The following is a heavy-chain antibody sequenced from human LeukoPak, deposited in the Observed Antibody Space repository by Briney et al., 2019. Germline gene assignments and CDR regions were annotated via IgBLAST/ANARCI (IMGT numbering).Heavy chain of an antibody. Sequence: GGSLRLSCAASGLIVSSNYMSWVRQAPGKGLEWVSAISGSGGSTYYADSVKGRFTISRDNSKNTLYLQMNSLRAEDTAVYYCAKQGPARIPIVVVTAMAHWGQGTLVTVSS. J-gene: IGHJ4*02. CDR2: ISGSGGST. CDR1: GLIVSSNY. V-gene: IGHV3-23*01. D-gene: IGHD2-21*02. CDR3: AKQGPARIPIVVVTAMAH.